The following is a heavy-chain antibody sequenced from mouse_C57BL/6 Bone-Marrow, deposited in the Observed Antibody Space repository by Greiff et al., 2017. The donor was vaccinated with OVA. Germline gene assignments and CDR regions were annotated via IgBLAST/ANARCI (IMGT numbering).Heavy chain of an antibody. J-gene: IGHJ3*01. CDR1: GFTFSSYG. Sequence: EVMLVESGGDLVKPGGSLKLSCAASGFTFSSYGMSWVRQTPDKRLEWVATISSGVSYTYYPDSVKGRFTISRDNAKNTLYLQMSSLKSEDTAMYYCARRTWFAYWGQGTLVTVSA. CDR3: ARRTWFAY. V-gene: IGHV5-6*02. CDR2: ISSGVSYT.